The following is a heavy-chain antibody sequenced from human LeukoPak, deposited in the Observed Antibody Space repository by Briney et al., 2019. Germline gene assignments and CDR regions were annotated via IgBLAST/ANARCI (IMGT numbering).Heavy chain of an antibody. Sequence: SETLSLTCTVSGGSISSYYWSWIRQPPGKGLEWIGYIYYSGSTNYNPSLKSRVTISVDTSKNQFSLKLSSVTAADTAVYYCARHGGYYDSSGYPRTAFDIWGQGTMVTVS. CDR3: ARHGGYYDSSGYPRTAFDI. D-gene: IGHD3-22*01. J-gene: IGHJ3*02. CDR2: IYYSGST. V-gene: IGHV4-59*08. CDR1: GGSISSYY.